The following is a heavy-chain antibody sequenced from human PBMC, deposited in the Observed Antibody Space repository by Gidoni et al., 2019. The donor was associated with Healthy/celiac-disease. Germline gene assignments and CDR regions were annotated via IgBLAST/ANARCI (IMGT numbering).Heavy chain of an antibody. CDR2: IYWDDDK. Sequence: QITLKESGPTLVKPTQTLTLTCTSSGFSLSTSGVGVGWIRQPPGKALEWLALIYWDDDKRYSPSLKSRLTITKDTSKNQVVLTMTNMDPVDTATYYCAHMYYDFWSGYRVPYYFDYWGQGTLVTVSS. CDR1: GFSLSTSGVG. D-gene: IGHD3-3*01. CDR3: AHMYYDFWSGYRVPYYFDY. V-gene: IGHV2-5*02. J-gene: IGHJ4*02.